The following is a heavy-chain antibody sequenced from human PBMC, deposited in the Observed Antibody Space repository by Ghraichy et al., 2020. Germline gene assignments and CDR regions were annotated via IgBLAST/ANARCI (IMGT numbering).Heavy chain of an antibody. CDR2: MTGDGSDA. J-gene: IGHJ6*03. Sequence: GALRLSCAASGFTFSTYWMHWVRQAPGKGPMWVARMTGDGSDATYADSVKGRFTISRDNAKDTLYLQMNSLTVEDTAVYYCAREHYDRRGDYYTAYYYFMDVWGKGTTVTVSS. D-gene: IGHD3-22*01. CDR3: AREHYDRRGDYYTAYYYFMDV. V-gene: IGHV3-74*01. CDR1: GFTFSTYW.